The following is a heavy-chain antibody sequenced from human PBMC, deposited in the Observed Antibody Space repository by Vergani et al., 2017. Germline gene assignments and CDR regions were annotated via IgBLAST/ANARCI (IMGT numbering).Heavy chain of an antibody. CDR1: GFSFGDYA. V-gene: IGHV3-74*03. J-gene: IGHJ6*02. D-gene: IGHD2-2*01. CDR2: IKSDGSIT. CDR3: ARDSPLVVPAAIFYYYYGMDV. Sequence: VQLVESGGGLVQPGGSLRLSCAASGFSFGDYAMTWVRQAPGKGLLWVSRIKSDGSITAYADSVKGRFTISRDNAKNSLYLQMNSLRAEDTAVYYCARDSPLVVPAAIFYYYYGMDVWGQXP.